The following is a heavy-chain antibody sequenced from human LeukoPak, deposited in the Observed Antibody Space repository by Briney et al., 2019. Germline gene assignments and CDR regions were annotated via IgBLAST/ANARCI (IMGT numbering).Heavy chain of an antibody. CDR3: ARELREHGVFDI. V-gene: IGHV3-53*01. J-gene: IGHJ3*02. CDR1: GFTFSSYS. D-gene: IGHD1-26*01. Sequence: QSGGSLRLSCAASGFTFSSYSMNWVRQAPGKGLEWVSEIYSDGSTYYAASVKGRFSISRDNSKNTVYLQMNSLRADDTAVYYCARELREHGVFDIWGQGTMVTVSS. CDR2: IYSDGST.